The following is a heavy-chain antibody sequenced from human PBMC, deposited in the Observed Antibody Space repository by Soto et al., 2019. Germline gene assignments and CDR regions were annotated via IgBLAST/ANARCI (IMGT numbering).Heavy chain of an antibody. CDR3: ARISIAAADDY. V-gene: IGHV1-2*02. CDR2: INPNSGGT. CDR1: GYAFTGCY. Sequence: GASLKVSCKASGYAFTGCYMHWVPQAPGQGLEWMGWINPNSGGTNYAQKFQGRVTMTRDTSISTAYMELSRLRSDDTAVYYCARISIAAADDYWGQGTLVTVSS. J-gene: IGHJ4*02. D-gene: IGHD6-13*01.